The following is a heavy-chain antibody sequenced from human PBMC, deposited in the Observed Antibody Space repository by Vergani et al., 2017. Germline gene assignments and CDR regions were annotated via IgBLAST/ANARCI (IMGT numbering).Heavy chain of an antibody. CDR1: GGSISSYY. CDR2: IYYSGST. D-gene: IGHD4-17*01. V-gene: IGHV4-59*01. CDR3: ASGGNGDYVVDY. Sequence: QVQLQESGPGLVKPSETLSLTCTVSGGSISSYYWRWIRQPPGKGLEWIGYIYYSGSTNYNPSLKSRVTISVDTSKNQFSLKLSSVTAADTAVYYCASGGNGDYVVDYWGQGTLVTVSS. J-gene: IGHJ4*02.